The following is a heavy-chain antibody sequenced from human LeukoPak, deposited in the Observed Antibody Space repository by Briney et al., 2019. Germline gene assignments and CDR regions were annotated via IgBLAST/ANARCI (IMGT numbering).Heavy chain of an antibody. Sequence: GASVKVSCKASGYTFTSYGISWVRQAPGQGLEWMGWISAYNGNTNYAQKLQGRVTMTTDTSTSTAYMELRSLRSDDTAVYYCARDPTWQVVVVPAARNNWFDPWGQGTLVTVSS. V-gene: IGHV1-18*01. CDR1: GYTFTSYG. CDR2: ISAYNGNT. D-gene: IGHD2-2*01. J-gene: IGHJ5*02. CDR3: ARDPTWQVVVVPAARNNWFDP.